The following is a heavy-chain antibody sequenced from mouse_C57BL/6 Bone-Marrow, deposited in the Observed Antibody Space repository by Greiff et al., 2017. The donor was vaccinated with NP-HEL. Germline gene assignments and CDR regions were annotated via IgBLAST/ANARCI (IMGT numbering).Heavy chain of an antibody. Sequence: EVQRVESGGGLVQPKGSLKLSCAASGFSFNTYAMNWVRQAPGKGLEWVARIRSKSNNYATYYADSVKDRFTISRDDSESMLYLQMNNLKTEDTAMYYCVRGDGRAMDYWGQGTSVTVSS. CDR2: IRSKSNNYAT. D-gene: IGHD1-1*02. V-gene: IGHV10-1*01. CDR3: VRGDGRAMDY. J-gene: IGHJ4*01. CDR1: GFSFNTYA.